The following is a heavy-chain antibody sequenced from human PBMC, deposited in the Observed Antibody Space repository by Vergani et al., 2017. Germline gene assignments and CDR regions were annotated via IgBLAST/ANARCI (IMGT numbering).Heavy chain of an antibody. CDR1: GYTFTSYG. D-gene: IGHD6-6*01. Sequence: QVQLVQSGAEVKKPGASVKVSCKASGYTFTSYGISWVRQAPGQGLEWMGWIRAYNGNTNYAQKLQGRVTMTTDTSVRRAYMELRSLRSDDTAVYYCARDPARVSGSYQQNWFDPGGQGSLVTV. V-gene: IGHV1-18*01. CDR2: IRAYNGNT. J-gene: IGHJ5*02. CDR3: ARDPARVSGSYQQNWFDP.